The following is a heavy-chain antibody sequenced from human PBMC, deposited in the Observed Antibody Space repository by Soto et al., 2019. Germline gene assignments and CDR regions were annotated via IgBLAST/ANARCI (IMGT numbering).Heavy chain of an antibody. CDR1: GGSLSSYY. J-gene: IGHJ4*02. D-gene: IGHD2-2*01. V-gene: IGHV4-59*01. Sequence: SETLSLTCTVYGGSLSSYYWSWIRQPPGKGLEWIGYIYYSVTTNYNPSLKSRVTISVDTSKNRFSLKLSSVTAADTAVYYCAREGCSSTSCPIDYWGQGAQVTVSS. CDR2: IYYSVTT. CDR3: AREGCSSTSCPIDY.